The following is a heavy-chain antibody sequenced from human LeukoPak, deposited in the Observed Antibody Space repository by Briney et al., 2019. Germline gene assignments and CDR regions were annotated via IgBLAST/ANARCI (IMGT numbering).Heavy chain of an antibody. J-gene: IGHJ4*02. Sequence: SETLSLTCTVSGGSISSYYWNWIRQPPGKGLEWIGYIYYSGSTNYNPSLKSRVTISVDTSKNQFSLKLSSVTAADTAVYYCARTRKTHYYDSSGYYSLHFDYWGQGTLVTVSS. CDR1: GGSISSYY. CDR2: IYYSGST. V-gene: IGHV4-59*01. CDR3: ARTRKTHYYDSSGYYSLHFDY. D-gene: IGHD3-22*01.